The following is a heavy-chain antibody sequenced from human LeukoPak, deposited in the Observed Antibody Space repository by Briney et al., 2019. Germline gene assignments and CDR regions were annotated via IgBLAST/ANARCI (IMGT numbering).Heavy chain of an antibody. D-gene: IGHD2-2*01. Sequence: GESLKISCKGSGYSFNSYWIGWVRQMPGKGLEWMGIIYPGDSETRYSPSFQGQVTISADKSISTAYLQWSSLKASDTAMYYCARTGYCSGASCYGVSWFDPWGQGTRVTVSS. CDR3: ARTGYCSGASCYGVSWFDP. CDR2: IYPGDSET. CDR1: GYSFNSYW. J-gene: IGHJ5*02. V-gene: IGHV5-51*01.